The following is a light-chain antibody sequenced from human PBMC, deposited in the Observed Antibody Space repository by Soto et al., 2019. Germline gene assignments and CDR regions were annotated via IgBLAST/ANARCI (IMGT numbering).Light chain of an antibody. CDR2: GAS. V-gene: IGKV3-15*01. J-gene: IGKJ4*01. CDR1: QSISSD. CDR3: QQYNNWPPLT. Sequence: DIVMTLSPAILSVSPGERATLSCRASQSISSDLAWYQQKPGQAPRLVIYGASTRATGIPARFSGSGSGTDFTLTISSLQSEDFAVYYCQQYNNWPPLTFGGGSRVEIK.